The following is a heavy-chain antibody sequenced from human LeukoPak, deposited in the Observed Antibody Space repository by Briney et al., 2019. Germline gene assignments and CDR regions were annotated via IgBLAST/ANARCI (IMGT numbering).Heavy chain of an antibody. CDR1: GGSISSYY. D-gene: IGHD2-2*02. V-gene: IGHV4-59*01. CDR3: ARGPYCSRSRCYTQGWVDA. J-gene: IGHJ5*02. Sequence: SETLSLTCTLSGGSISSYYWSWIRQPPGKGLEWIGYIYYSGSTNYNPSLKSRVTISVDTSKNQFSLKLSSVTAADTAVYYCARGPYCSRSRCYTQGWVDACLQGTLVTVSS. CDR2: IYYSGST.